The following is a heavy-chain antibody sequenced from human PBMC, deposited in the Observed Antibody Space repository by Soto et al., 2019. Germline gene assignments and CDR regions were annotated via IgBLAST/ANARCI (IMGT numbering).Heavy chain of an antibody. CDR2: IHNSGST. D-gene: IGHD6-6*01. Sequence: QTLSVPITVASGSTSDFCWSWIRQPPGKGLEWIGYIHNSGSTNYNPSLRSRVTISVDTSKNQFSLNLRSMSPADTAVYYCARVGGLAVRTFDYWGPGTLVTVPS. J-gene: IGHJ4*02. V-gene: IGHV4-59*01. CDR3: ARVGGLAVRTFDY. CDR1: SGSTSDFC.